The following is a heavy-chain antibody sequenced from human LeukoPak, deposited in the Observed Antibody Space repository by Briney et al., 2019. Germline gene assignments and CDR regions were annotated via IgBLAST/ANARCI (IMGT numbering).Heavy chain of an antibody. D-gene: IGHD5-18*01. CDR2: ISHSGTT. CDR1: GSSISSSYW. CDR3: ARTALDTVTYFAY. V-gene: IGHV4-28*01. J-gene: IGHJ4*02. Sequence: SETLSLTCTVSGSSISSSYWWGWIRPPPGQGLEWIGYISHSGTTYYNPSLKSRVTMSVDTSKNQFSLKLGSVTSVDTAVYYCARTALDTVTYFAYWGQRTLVTVSS.